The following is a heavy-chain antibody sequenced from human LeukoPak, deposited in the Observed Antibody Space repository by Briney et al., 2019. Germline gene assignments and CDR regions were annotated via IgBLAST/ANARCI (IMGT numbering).Heavy chain of an antibody. CDR1: GGSISSYY. D-gene: IGHD2-2*01. Sequence: SETLSLTCTVSGGSISSYYWSWIRQPPGKGLEWIGYIYYSGSTNYNPSLKSRVTISVDTSKNQFSLKLSSVTAADTAVYYCARAGQGYCSSASCFLSLDYWGQGTLVTVSS. CDR3: ARAGQGYCSSASCFLSLDY. V-gene: IGHV4-59*08. CDR2: IYYSGST. J-gene: IGHJ4*02.